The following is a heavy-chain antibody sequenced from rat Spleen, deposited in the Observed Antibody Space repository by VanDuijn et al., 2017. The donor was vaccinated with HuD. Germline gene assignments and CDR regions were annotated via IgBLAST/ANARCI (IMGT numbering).Heavy chain of an antibody. CDR2: ISTGGGST. Sequence: EVQLVESGGGLVQPGRSLKLSCAASGFTFSDYGMAWVRQTPTKGLEWVASISTGGGSTSYRDSVKGRFTISRDNAKSTLYLQMDSMRSEDTASYYCARGTMPFAYWGQGTLVTVSS. D-gene: IGHD1-12*01. V-gene: IGHV5S13*01. J-gene: IGHJ3*01. CDR1: GFTFSDYG. CDR3: ARGTMPFAY.